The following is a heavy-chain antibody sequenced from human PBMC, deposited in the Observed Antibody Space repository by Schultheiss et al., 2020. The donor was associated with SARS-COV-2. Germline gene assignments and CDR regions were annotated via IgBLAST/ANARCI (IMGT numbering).Heavy chain of an antibody. D-gene: IGHD6-19*01. Sequence: SETLSLTCTVSGGSVSSGSYYWSWIRQPPGKGLEWIGSLYHSGSTYYNPSLKSRVTMSVDTPKNQFSLKLSSVTAADTAVYYCASRGGAVAGTCFDYWGQGTLVTVSS. CDR3: ASRGGAVAGTCFDY. J-gene: IGHJ4*02. V-gene: IGHV4-39*07. CDR2: LYHSGST. CDR1: GGSVSSGSYY.